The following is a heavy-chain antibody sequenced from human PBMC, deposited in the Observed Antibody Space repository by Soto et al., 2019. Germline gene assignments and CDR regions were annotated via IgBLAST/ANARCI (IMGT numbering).Heavy chain of an antibody. V-gene: IGHV3-66*01. D-gene: IGHD2-15*01. J-gene: IGHJ6*03. CDR1: GFTVSSNY. CDR2: IYSGGST. CDR3: ASRIYCSGGSCYSDYYYYMDV. Sequence: PGGSLRLSCAASGFTVSSNYMSWVRQAPGKGLEWVSVIYSGGSTYYADSVKGKFTISRDNSKNTLYLQMNSLRAEDTAVYYCASRIYCSGGSCYSDYYYYMDVWGKGTTVTV.